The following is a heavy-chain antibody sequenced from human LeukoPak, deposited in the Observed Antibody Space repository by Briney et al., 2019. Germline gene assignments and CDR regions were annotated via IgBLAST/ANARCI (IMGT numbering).Heavy chain of an antibody. CDR1: GFTFSSYG. Sequence: PGGSLRLSCAASGFTFSSYGMHWVRQAPGKGLEWVAVIWYDGSNKYYADSVKGRFTISRDNSKNTLYLQMNSLRAEDTAVYYCARAGGHSSGRLTHYFDYWGQGTLVTVSS. D-gene: IGHD6-19*01. CDR3: ARAGGHSSGRLTHYFDY. CDR2: IWYDGSNK. J-gene: IGHJ4*02. V-gene: IGHV3-33*01.